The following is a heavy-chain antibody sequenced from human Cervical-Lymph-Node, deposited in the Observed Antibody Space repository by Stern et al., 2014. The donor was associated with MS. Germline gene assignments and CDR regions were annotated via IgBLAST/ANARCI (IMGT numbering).Heavy chain of an antibody. CDR2: VIPLFGTS. D-gene: IGHD5-24*01. CDR3: ATDGEMTTIGLQY. V-gene: IGHV1-69*12. Sequence: QVQLVQSGAEVRKPGSSVRVSCKASGGTFSTHAFSWVRPAPGQGLEWLGGVIPLFGTSHYAQNFQGRLTIFADESTSTAYMELTSLTSEDTAVYYCATDGEMTTIGLQYWGQGALVTVSS. CDR1: GGTFSTHA. J-gene: IGHJ4*02.